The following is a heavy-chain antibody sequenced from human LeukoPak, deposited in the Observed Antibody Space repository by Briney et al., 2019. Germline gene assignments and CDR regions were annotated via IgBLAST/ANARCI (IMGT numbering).Heavy chain of an antibody. Sequence: AGGSLRLSCAASGFIVSSNYMSWVRQAPGKGLEWVSGIYTDENDDKTYYAASVKGRFTIARDNSKNTLFLQMDSLRVEDTALYYCARAPTGSSGGHLDYWGQGALVTVSS. D-gene: IGHD2-8*02. CDR3: ARAPTGSSGGHLDY. CDR2: IYTDENDDKT. J-gene: IGHJ4*02. CDR1: GFIVSSNY. V-gene: IGHV3-53*01.